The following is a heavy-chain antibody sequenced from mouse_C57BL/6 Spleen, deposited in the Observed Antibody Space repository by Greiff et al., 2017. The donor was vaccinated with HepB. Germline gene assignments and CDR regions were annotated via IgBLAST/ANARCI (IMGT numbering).Heavy chain of an antibody. J-gene: IGHJ4*01. V-gene: IGHV1-55*01. Sequence: QVQLQQSGAELVKPGASVKMSCKASGYTFTSYWITWVKQRPGQGLEWIGDIYPGSGSTNYNEKFKSKATLTVDTSSSTAYMQLSSLTSEDSAVYYCARYDYYGSSYFYAMDYWGQGTSVTVSS. CDR3: ARYDYYGSSYFYAMDY. D-gene: IGHD1-1*01. CDR2: IYPGSGST. CDR1: GYTFTSYW.